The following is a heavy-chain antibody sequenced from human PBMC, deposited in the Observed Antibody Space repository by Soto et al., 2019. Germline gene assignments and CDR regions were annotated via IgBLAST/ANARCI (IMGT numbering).Heavy chain of an antibody. CDR3: ARVSSDFWSGYYTGSPYYYYYGMDV. CDR2: IYYSGST. D-gene: IGHD3-3*01. J-gene: IGHJ6*02. Sequence: SETLSLTCTVSGGSISSYYWSWIRQPPGKGLERIGYIYYSGSTNYNPSLKSRVTISVDTSKNQFSLKLSSVTAADTAVYYCARVSSDFWSGYYTGSPYYYYYGMDVWGQGTTVTVSS. CDR1: GGSISSYY. V-gene: IGHV4-59*01.